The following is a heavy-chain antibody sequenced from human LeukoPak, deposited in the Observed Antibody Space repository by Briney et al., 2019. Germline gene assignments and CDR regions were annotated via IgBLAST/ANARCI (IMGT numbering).Heavy chain of an antibody. CDR2: ISGSGSST. Sequence: GGSLRLSCAASGFTFSSYAMSWVRQAPGKGLEWVSTISGSGSSTYYADSVKGRFTISRDNSKNTLYLQMNSLRAEDTAVYYCAKDPDRVRNWFDPWGQGTLVTVSS. V-gene: IGHV3-23*01. J-gene: IGHJ5*02. D-gene: IGHD3-10*01. CDR1: GFTFSSYA. CDR3: AKDPDRVRNWFDP.